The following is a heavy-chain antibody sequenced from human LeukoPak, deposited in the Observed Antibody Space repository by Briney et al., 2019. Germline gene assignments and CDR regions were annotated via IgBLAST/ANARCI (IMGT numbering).Heavy chain of an antibody. CDR1: GFTFSSYS. CDR3: ARAVAGTDYFDY. Sequence: PGGSLRLSCAASGFTFSSYSMHWVRQTPGKGLVWVSRIYIDGSGTWYADSVKGRFTISRDNSKNTLYLQMNSLRAEDTAVYYCARAVAGTDYFDYWGQGTLVTVSS. J-gene: IGHJ4*02. D-gene: IGHD6-19*01. CDR2: IYIDGSGT. V-gene: IGHV3-74*01.